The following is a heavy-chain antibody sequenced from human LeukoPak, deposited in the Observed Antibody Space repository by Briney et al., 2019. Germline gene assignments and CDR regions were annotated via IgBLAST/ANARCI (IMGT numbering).Heavy chain of an antibody. J-gene: IGHJ4*02. Sequence: KPSETLSLTCTVSGGSISGYYWGWIRQPPGKGLEWIGSIYHSGSTYYNPSLKSRVTISVDTSKNQFSLKLSSVTAADTAVYYCAREKFNYDLLHYFDYWGQGTLVTVSS. CDR2: IYHSGST. V-gene: IGHV4-38-2*02. CDR3: AREKFNYDLLHYFDY. CDR1: GGSISGYY. D-gene: IGHD3-16*01.